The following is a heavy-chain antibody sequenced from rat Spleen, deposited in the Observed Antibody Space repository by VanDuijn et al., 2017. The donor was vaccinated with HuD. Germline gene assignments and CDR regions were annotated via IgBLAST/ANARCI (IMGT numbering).Heavy chain of an antibody. CDR1: GYSITSSYR. CDR2: INSAGST. J-gene: IGHJ3*01. CDR3: ARSDGTHYYLPFIY. V-gene: IGHV3-3*01. Sequence: EVQLQESGPGLVKPSQSLSLTCSVTGYSITSSYRWNWIRKFPGNKLEWMGYINSAGSTNYNPSLKSRISSTRDTSKNQFFVQVNSITTEDTATYYCARSDGTHYYLPFIYWGQGTLVTVSS. D-gene: IGHD1-12*02.